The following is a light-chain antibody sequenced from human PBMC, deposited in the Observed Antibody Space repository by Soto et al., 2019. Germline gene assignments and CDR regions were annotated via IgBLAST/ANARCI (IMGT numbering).Light chain of an antibody. CDR2: DVS. CDR3: SSYRSSSALGV. J-gene: IGLJ2*01. V-gene: IGLV2-14*01. Sequence: QSVLTQPASMSGSPGQSITISCTGTSSDVGGYNYVSWYQQHPGKAPKLMIYDVSNRPSGVSNRFSGSKSGNTASLTISGLQAEDEADYYCSSYRSSSALGVFGGGTKLTVL. CDR1: SSDVGGYNY.